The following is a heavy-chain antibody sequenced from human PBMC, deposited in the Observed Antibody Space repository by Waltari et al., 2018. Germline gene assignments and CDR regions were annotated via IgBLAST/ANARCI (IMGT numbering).Heavy chain of an antibody. CDR2: NIPSFGKA. CDR1: GGTFSSYA. J-gene: IGHJ4*02. D-gene: IGHD4-17*01. CDR3: ARSPPAPYGDNPYGFDD. V-gene: IGHV1-69*01. Sequence: QVQLVQSGAEVKQPGSSVKVSCKASGGTFSSYATSWVRQAPGQGLEWMGVNIPSFGKANEAQKFQGRVTVTADESTSTAYMELSSVRSEDAAVYYCARSPPAPYGDNPYGFDDWGQGTLVTVSS.